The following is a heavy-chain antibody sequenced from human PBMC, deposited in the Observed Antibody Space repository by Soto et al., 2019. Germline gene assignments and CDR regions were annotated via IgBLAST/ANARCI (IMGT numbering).Heavy chain of an antibody. Sequence: ASVKVSCKASGYTFTNHGISWVRQAPGQGLEWMGWINPYNANTYYAQKLQGRVTMTTDSSTNTAYMELTSLRSDDTAVYYCARDWTSPSCTSYSCPRGGWCDPWGQGTLVTVSS. CDR3: ARDWTSPSCTSYSCPRGGWCDP. CDR1: GYTFTNHG. CDR2: INPYNANT. D-gene: IGHD2-8*01. J-gene: IGHJ5*02. V-gene: IGHV1-18*04.